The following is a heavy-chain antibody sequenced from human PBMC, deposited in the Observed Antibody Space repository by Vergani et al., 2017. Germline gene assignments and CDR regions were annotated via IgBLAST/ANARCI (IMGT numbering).Heavy chain of an antibody. Sequence: EVQLLESGGGLVQPGGSLRLSCAASGFTFSSYAMSWVRQAPGKGLEWVSSISSSSSYIYYADSVKGRFTISRDNAKNSLYLQMNSLRAEDTAVYYCARERSGSYYNYYYYYGMDVWGQGTTVTVSS. CDR1: GFTFSSYA. D-gene: IGHD1-26*01. CDR2: ISSSSSYI. V-gene: IGHV3-21*01. J-gene: IGHJ6*02. CDR3: ARERSGSYYNYYYYYGMDV.